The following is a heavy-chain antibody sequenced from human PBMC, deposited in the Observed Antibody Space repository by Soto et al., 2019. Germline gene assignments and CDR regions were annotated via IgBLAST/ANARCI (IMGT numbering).Heavy chain of an antibody. J-gene: IGHJ2*01. V-gene: IGHV2-5*02. CDR2: IYWDDDK. Sequence: QITLKESGPTLVKPTQTLTLTCTFSGFSLSTSGVGVGWIRQPPGKALEWLALIYWDDDKRYSPSLKSRLTITYDTSNNQVVLTMTNLDPMDTATYSCAHVEWELFRGIGAYFDLWGRGTLVTVSS. D-gene: IGHD1-26*01. CDR1: GFSLSTSGVG. CDR3: AHVEWELFRGIGAYFDL.